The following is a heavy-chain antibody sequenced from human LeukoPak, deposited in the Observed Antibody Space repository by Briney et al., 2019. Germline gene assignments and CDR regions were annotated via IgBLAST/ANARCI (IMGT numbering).Heavy chain of an antibody. J-gene: IGHJ4*02. CDR3: ARSYYYYDSSGFDY. D-gene: IGHD3-22*01. CDR1: GYTFTSYA. Sequence: ASVKVSCKASGYTFTSYAMHWVRQAPGQRLEWMGWINAGNGNTKYSQKFQGGVTITRDTSASTAYMELSSLRSEDTAVYYCARSYYYYDSSGFDYWGQGTLVTVSS. CDR2: INAGNGNT. V-gene: IGHV1-3*01.